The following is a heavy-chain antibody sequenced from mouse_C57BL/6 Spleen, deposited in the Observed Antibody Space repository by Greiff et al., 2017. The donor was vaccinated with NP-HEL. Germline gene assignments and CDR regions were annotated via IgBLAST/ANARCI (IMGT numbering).Heavy chain of an antibody. V-gene: IGHV1-26*01. CDR3: AGERVLFAS. J-gene: IGHJ3*01. Sequence: EVQLQQSEPELVKPGASVKISCKASGYTFTDYYMNWVKQSHGKSLEWIGDINPNNGGTSYNQKFKGKATLTVDKSSSTAYMELRSLTSEDSAVYYCAGERVLFASGAKGRWSLSLQ. CDR1: GYTFTDYY. CDR2: INPNNGGT.